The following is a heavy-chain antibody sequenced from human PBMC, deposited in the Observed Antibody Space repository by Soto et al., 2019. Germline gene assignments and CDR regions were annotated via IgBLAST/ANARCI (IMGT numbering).Heavy chain of an antibody. CDR3: ARDGNNIVVVPAGWDRAYYFDY. CDR1: GFTFSSYG. Sequence: GGSLRLSCAASGFTFSSYGMHWVRQAPGKGLEWVAVIWYDGSNKYYADSVKGRFTISRDNSKNTLYLQMNSLRAEDTAVYYYARDGNNIVVVPAGWDRAYYFDYWGQGTLVTVSS. J-gene: IGHJ4*02. D-gene: IGHD2-2*01. V-gene: IGHV3-33*01. CDR2: IWYDGSNK.